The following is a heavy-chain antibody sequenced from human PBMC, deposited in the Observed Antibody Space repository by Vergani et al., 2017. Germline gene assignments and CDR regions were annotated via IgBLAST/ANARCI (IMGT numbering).Heavy chain of an antibody. CDR2: VYARDSIT. V-gene: IGHV5-51*01. D-gene: IGHD1-26*01. CDR3: GRRRWERQEVDD. CDR1: RYTFTAYW. J-gene: IGHJ4*02. Sequence: EVQLVQSGAEVKKPGESLKISCEGSRYTFTAYWVGWVRQKPGKGLEWTWVVYARDSITRYSLSFEGQVTISADKSINTAYVEWDSLRASDSAMDYCGRRRWERQEVDDWGQGTLVTV.